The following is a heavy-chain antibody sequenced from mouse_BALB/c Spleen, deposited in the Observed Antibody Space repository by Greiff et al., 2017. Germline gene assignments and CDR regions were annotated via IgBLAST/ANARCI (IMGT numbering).Heavy chain of an antibody. J-gene: IGHJ4*01. D-gene: IGHD2-1*01. Sequence: VQLQQSGAELVRSGASVKLSCTASGFNIKDYYMHWVKQRPEQGLEWIGWIDPVNGDTEYAPKFQGKATMTADTSSNTAYLQLSSLTSEDTAVYYCNAFYGNHYAMDYWGQGTSVTVSS. V-gene: IGHV14-4*02. CDR1: GFNIKDYY. CDR3: NAFYGNHYAMDY. CDR2: IDPVNGDT.